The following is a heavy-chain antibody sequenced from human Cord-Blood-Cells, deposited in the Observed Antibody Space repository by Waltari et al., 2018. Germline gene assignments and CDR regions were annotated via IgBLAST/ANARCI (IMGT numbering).Heavy chain of an antibody. J-gene: IGHJ5*02. Sequence: QVQLVQSGAEVKKPGASVKVSCKASGYTFTGYYMHWLRQAPGQGLEWMGRSNPNSGGTNYSQKFQEGVTMTRNTSISTAYMELSRLRSDDTAVYYCAREVWCDPWGQGTLVTVSS. CDR3: AREVWCDP. CDR2: SNPNSGGT. V-gene: IGHV1-2*02. CDR1: GYTFTGYY.